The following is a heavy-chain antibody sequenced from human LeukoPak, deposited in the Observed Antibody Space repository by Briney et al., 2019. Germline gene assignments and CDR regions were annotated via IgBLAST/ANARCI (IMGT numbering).Heavy chain of an antibody. V-gene: IGHV4-30-4*08. D-gene: IGHD2-2*01. J-gene: IGHJ5*02. CDR3: AREIPAAIIADEGFGP. CDR1: GGSISSGDYY. CDR2: IYYSGST. Sequence: PSQTLSLTCTVSGGSISSGDYYWSWIRQPPGKGLEWIGYIYYSGSTYYNPSLKSRVTISVDTSKNQFSLKLSSVTAADTAVYYCAREIPAAIIADEGFGPWGQGTLVTVSS.